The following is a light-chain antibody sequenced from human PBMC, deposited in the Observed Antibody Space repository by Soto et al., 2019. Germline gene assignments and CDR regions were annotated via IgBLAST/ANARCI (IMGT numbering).Light chain of an antibody. Sequence: DIQMTQSPSSLFASVGDRVTTTCQASQDITNYLNWYQQKTGKPPQILIYAASNLKTGVPSRFSGSGSGTDFTFTISRLQPEDFETYYCQQYDARPLTFGGGTKVDIK. J-gene: IGKJ4*01. CDR1: QDITNY. V-gene: IGKV1-33*01. CDR3: QQYDARPLT. CDR2: AAS.